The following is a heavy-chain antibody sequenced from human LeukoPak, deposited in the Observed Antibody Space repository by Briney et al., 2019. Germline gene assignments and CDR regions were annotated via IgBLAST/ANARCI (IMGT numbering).Heavy chain of an antibody. CDR1: GYTFTGYY. D-gene: IGHD3-22*01. Sequence: ASVKDSCKASGYTFTGYYMHWVRQAPGQGLEWMGWINPNSGGTNYAQKFQGRVTMTRDTSISTAYMELSRLRSDDTAVYYCAREASYYDSSGYYHANWFDPWGQGTLVTVSS. V-gene: IGHV1-2*02. J-gene: IGHJ5*02. CDR2: INPNSGGT. CDR3: AREASYYDSSGYYHANWFDP.